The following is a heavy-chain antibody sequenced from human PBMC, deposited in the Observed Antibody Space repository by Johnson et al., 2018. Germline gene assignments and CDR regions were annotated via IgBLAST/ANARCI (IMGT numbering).Heavy chain of an antibody. V-gene: IGHV3-33*08. J-gene: IGHJ6*02. CDR1: GFSISSYW. Sequence: QVQLVQSGGGLDQPGGSLRLSCVASGFSISSYWMTWVRQAPGKGLEWVAVIWYDGSNKYYADSVKGRFTISRYNSKNTLYLQMNSLRAEDTAVYYCAREGDGGFLVVPMDVWGQGTTVTVSS. D-gene: IGHD3-10*01. CDR2: IWYDGSNK. CDR3: AREGDGGFLVVPMDV.